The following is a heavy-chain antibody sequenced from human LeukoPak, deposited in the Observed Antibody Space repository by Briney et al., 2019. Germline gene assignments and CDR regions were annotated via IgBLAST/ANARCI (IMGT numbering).Heavy chain of an antibody. CDR3: AKVVAADDYYYGMDV. Sequence: GSLRLSCAASGFTFSSYGMHWVRQAPGKGLEWVAVISYDGSNKYYADSVKGRFTISRDNSKNTLYLQMNSLRAEDTAVYYCAKVVAADDYYYGMDVWGQGTTVTVSS. CDR1: GFTFSSYG. D-gene: IGHD2-15*01. V-gene: IGHV3-30*18. CDR2: ISYDGSNK. J-gene: IGHJ6*02.